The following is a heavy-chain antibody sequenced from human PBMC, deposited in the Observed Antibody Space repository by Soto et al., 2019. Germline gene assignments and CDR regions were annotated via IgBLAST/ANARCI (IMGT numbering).Heavy chain of an antibody. D-gene: IGHD6-13*01. V-gene: IGHV1-18*04. CDR2: ISAYNGNT. Sequence: GASVKVSCKASGYTFTSYGISWVRQAPGQGLEWMGWISAYNGNTNYAQKLQGRVTMTTDTSTSTAYMELRSLRSDDTAVYYCANPIAAAGPTAGAFDIWGQGTMVTVSS. CDR3: ANPIAAAGPTAGAFDI. CDR1: GYTFTSYG. J-gene: IGHJ3*02.